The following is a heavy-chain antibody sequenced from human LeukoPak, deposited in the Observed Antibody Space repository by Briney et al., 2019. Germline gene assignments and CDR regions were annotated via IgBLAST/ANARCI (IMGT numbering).Heavy chain of an antibody. J-gene: IGHJ4*02. D-gene: IGHD6-13*01. CDR1: GYTFTGYY. CDR2: INPNSGGT. Sequence: ASLKLSCKASGYTFTGYYMHWVRHAPAQGHEGMGCINPNSGGTNYAQKFQGRVTMTRDTSISTAYLELGRLRSDDTAVYYCARVRQQLVDFDYWGQGTLVTVSS. CDR3: ARVRQQLVDFDY. V-gene: IGHV1-2*02.